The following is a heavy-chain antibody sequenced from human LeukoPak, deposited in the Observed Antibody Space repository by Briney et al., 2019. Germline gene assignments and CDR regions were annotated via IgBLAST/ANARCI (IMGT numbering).Heavy chain of an antibody. D-gene: IGHD2/OR15-2a*01. CDR1: GYTFTSYG. CDR2: ISAYNGNT. CDR3: ARDVPLWPPSYFDY. V-gene: IGHV1-18*04. J-gene: IGHJ4*02. Sequence: GASVKVSCKASGYTFTSYGISWVRQAPGQGLEXXXWISAYNGNTNYAQKLQGRVTMTTDTSTSTAYVELRSLRSDDTAVYYCARDVPLWPPSYFDYWGQGTLVTVSS.